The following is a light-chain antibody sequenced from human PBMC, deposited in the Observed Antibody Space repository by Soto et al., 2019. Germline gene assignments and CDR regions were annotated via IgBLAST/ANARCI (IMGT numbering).Light chain of an antibody. V-gene: IGKV3-20*01. CDR3: EQYGSSPFT. Sequence: EIVLTQSPGTLSLSPGERVTLSCRASQSVTSSYLAWYQQKPGQAPRLLIYGASSRATGIPDRFSGSGSGTDFTLTIARLEPEDFAVYFCEQYGSSPFTFGGGTKVEIK. J-gene: IGKJ4*01. CDR1: QSVTSSY. CDR2: GAS.